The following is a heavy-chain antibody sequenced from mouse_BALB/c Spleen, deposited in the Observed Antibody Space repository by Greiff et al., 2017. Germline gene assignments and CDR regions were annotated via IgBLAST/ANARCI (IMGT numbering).Heavy chain of an antibody. CDR3: TREGFWYFDV. J-gene: IGHJ1*01. CDR2: IRSNANNHAT. CDR1: GFTFSDAW. Sequence: EVQVEESGGGLVQPGGSMKLSCAASGFTFSDAWMDWVRQSPEKGLEWVAEIRSNANNHATYYAESVKGRITISRDDSKSSVYLQMNSLRAEDTGIYYCTREGFWYFDVWGAGTTVTVSS. V-gene: IGHV6-6*01.